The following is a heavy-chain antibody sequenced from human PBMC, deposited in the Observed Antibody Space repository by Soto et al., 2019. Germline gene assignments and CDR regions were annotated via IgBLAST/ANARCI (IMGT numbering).Heavy chain of an antibody. CDR3: ARSLWFGELH. CDR2: IYWDNDK. J-gene: IGHJ4*02. CDR1: GFSLSTTGVG. Sequence: QITLKESGPTLVKPTQPLTLTCSFSGFSLSTTGVGVGWIRQSPGKALEWLAIIYWDNDKRYSPSLKSRVTITKDTSKNQVVVTGTNMDPVDTVTYYCARSLWFGELHWGQGALVTVSS. V-gene: IGHV2-5*02. D-gene: IGHD3-10*01.